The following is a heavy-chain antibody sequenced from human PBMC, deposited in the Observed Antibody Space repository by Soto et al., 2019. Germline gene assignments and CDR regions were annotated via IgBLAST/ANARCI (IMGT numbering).Heavy chain of an antibody. Sequence: QITLKESGPTLVRPTQTLTLTCTFSGFSLSTTGVGVGWIRQPPGKALEWLALIYWDDDKRYSPSLKSRLTITKDTPKNEVILTMTNMDRVDTATYYCARRLRDYGLGPERANYFDLWGQGTRVTVSS. CDR2: IYWDDDK. CDR1: GFSLSTTGVG. D-gene: IGHD3-10*01. V-gene: IGHV2-5*02. CDR3: ARRLRDYGLGPERANYFDL. J-gene: IGHJ5*02.